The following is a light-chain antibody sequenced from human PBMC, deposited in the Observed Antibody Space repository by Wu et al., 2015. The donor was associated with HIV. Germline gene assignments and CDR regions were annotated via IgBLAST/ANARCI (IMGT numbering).Light chain of an antibody. CDR3: QQYQTYSFT. V-gene: IGKV1-39*01. Sequence: DIQMTQSPSSLSASVGDRVTITCRASQSISTSLNWYQQKSGKAPKVLIYAASSLESGVPSRFSGSGSGTDFTLTISSLQPDDFATYYCQQYQTYSFTFGQGTRLEIK. CDR1: QSISTS. J-gene: IGKJ5*01. CDR2: AAS.